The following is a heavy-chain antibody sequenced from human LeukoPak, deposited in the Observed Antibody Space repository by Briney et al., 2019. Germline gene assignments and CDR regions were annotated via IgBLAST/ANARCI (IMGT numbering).Heavy chain of an antibody. V-gene: IGHV1-69-2*01. J-gene: IGHJ4*02. CDR2: VDPEDGET. Sequence: ASVKVSCKVSGYTLTDYYMHWVQQAPGKGLEWMGLVDPEDGETIYAEKFQGRVTITADTSTDTAYMELSSLRSEDTAVYYCATGYNWNYGFDYWGQGTLVTVSS. CDR3: ATGYNWNYGFDY. CDR1: GYTLTDYY. D-gene: IGHD1-7*01.